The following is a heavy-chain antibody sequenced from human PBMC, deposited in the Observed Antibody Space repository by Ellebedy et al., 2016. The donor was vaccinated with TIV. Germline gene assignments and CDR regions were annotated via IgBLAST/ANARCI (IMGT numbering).Heavy chain of an antibody. J-gene: IGHJ4*02. D-gene: IGHD2-15*01. CDR3: ASAVDGHTSFHS. CDR2: IRNKPRSYAT. CDR1: GLTFSASA. V-gene: IGHV3-73*01. Sequence: GESLKISCAASGLTFSASAMHWVRQASGKGPEWVGRIRNKPRSYATTYGAEVEGRFTISRDDSRSTAYLQMNSLKTEDTAVYYCASAVDGHTSFHSWGLGTLVTVSS.